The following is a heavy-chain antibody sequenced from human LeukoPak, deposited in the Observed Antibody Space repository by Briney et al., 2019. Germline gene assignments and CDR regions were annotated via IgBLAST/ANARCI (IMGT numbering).Heavy chain of an antibody. Sequence: GGSLRLSCAASGFTVSSNYMSWVRQAPGKGLEWVSVIYSGGSTYYADSVKGRFTISRDNSKNTLYLQMNSLRAEDTAVYYCARDSVGAGYFDYWGQGTLVIVSS. CDR2: IYSGGST. V-gene: IGHV3-53*01. D-gene: IGHD1-26*01. J-gene: IGHJ4*02. CDR1: GFTVSSNY. CDR3: ARDSVGAGYFDY.